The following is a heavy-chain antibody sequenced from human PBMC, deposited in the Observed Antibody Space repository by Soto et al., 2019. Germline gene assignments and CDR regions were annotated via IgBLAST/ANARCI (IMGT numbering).Heavy chain of an antibody. Sequence: QVQRQQWGAGLLKPSETLSLTCAVYGGSFSGYYWSWIRQPPGKGLEWIGEINHSGSTNYNPSLKVRVTISVDTSKNQFSLKLSSVTAADTAVYYWARGQSSLLLDCWGQGVLVTVSS. D-gene: IGHD2-8*02. V-gene: IGHV4-34*01. CDR2: INHSGST. J-gene: IGHJ4*02. CDR1: GGSFSGYY. CDR3: ARGQSSLLLDC.